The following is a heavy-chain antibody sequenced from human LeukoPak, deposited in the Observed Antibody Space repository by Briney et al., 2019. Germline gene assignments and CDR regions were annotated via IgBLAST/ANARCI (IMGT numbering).Heavy chain of an antibody. J-gene: IGHJ5*02. CDR3: ARDRSNVAATDGWFDP. CDR2: ISGSSSYI. CDR1: GFKFSSYS. D-gene: IGHD6-13*01. Sequence: GGSLRLSCAASGFKFSSYSMNWVRQAPGKGLEWVSSISGSSSYIYYTDSVKGRFTISRDNAKNSLYLQMNSLRAEDTAVYYCARDRSNVAATDGWFDPWGQGTLVTVSS. V-gene: IGHV3-21*01.